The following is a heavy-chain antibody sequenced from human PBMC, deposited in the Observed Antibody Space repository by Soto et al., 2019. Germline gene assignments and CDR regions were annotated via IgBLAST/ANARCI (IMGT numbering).Heavy chain of an antibody. CDR3: ARVRVSATQAFEP. CDR2: IYYSGST. D-gene: IGHD3-3*02. CDR1: GGSISSSSYY. J-gene: IGHJ4*02. V-gene: IGHV4-39*01. Sequence: SETLSLTCTVSGGSISSSSYYWGWIRQPPGKGLEWIGSIYYSGSTYYNPSLKSRLTISVDMSKNQFSLNLSSMTAADTAVYYCARVRVSATQAFEPWGQGTLVTVPS.